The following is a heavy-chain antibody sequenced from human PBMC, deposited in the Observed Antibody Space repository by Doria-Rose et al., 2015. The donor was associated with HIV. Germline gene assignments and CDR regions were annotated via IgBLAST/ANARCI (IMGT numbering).Heavy chain of an antibody. CDR1: GDSISSGDSF. CDR3: ARARNYGFPHFFDF. CDR2: ISSSGTT. Sequence: QVQLQESGPGLVRPSQTLSLTCTVLGDSISSGDSFWSWIRQPPGKGPEWIGYISSSGTTYYYPSLRGRLTISLDASKNQFSLNLNSVTAADTAVYYCARARNYGFPHFFDFWGQGTLVTVSS. D-gene: IGHD3-10*01. J-gene: IGHJ4*02. V-gene: IGHV4-30-4*01.